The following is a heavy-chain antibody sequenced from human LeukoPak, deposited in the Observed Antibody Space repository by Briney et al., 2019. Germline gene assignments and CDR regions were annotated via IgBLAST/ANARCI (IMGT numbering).Heavy chain of an antibody. V-gene: IGHV3-11*03. J-gene: IGHJ4*02. CDR1: GFTFSDYY. Sequence: PGGSLRLSCAASGFTFSDYYMSWIRQAPGKGLEWVSYISSSSSYTNYADSVKGRFTISRDNAKNSLYLQMNSLRAEDTAVYYCARLHVIAVADIWGQGTLVTVSS. CDR3: ARLHVIAVADI. CDR2: ISSSSSYT. D-gene: IGHD6-19*01.